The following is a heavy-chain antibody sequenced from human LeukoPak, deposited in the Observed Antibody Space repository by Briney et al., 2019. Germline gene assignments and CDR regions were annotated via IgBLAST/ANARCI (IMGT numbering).Heavy chain of an antibody. V-gene: IGHV3-53*01. D-gene: IGHD1-26*01. CDR3: ARDRGGGSYLFDY. CDR1: GFTVSSNY. CDR2: MYSGGST. Sequence: GGSLRLSCAASGFTVSSNYMSWVRQAPGKGLEWVSVMYSGGSTYYADSVKGRFTISRDNSKNTLYLQMNSLRAEDTAVYYCARDRGGGSYLFDYGGQGTLVTVSS. J-gene: IGHJ4*02.